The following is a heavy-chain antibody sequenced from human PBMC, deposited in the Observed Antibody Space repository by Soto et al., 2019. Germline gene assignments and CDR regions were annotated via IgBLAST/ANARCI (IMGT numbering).Heavy chain of an antibody. CDR2: IYHSGST. J-gene: IGHJ6*02. Sequence: PFETLSLTCTVAGGSISSYWWSWVRQPPGKGLEWIGEIYHSGSTNYNPSLKSRVTISVDKSKNQFSLKLSSVTAADTAVYYCARAIEAAGSWGDYYYGMDVWGQGTTVTVSS. D-gene: IGHD6-13*01. CDR1: GGSISSYW. CDR3: ARAIEAAGSWGDYYYGMDV. V-gene: IGHV4-4*02.